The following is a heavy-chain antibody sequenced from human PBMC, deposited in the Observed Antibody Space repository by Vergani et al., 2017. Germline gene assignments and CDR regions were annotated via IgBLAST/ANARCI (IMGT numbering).Heavy chain of an antibody. D-gene: IGHD2-15*01. CDR3: ARDRPYFRVAADYGHYYYGMDV. CDR2: IYYRWST. J-gene: IGHJ6*02. CDR1: GGSISSSSYY. Sequence: QLQPQESGPGLVKPSETLSLTCTVSGGSISSSSYYWGWIRQPPGKGLEWIGSIYYRWSTYYNPSLKRRVTISRDNAKNSLYLQMNSLRAEDTAVYYCARDRPYFRVAADYGHYYYGMDVWGQGTTVTVSS. V-gene: IGHV4-39*02.